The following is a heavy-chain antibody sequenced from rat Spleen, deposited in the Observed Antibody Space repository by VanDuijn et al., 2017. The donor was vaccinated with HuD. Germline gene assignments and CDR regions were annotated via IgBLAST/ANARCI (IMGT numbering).Heavy chain of an antibody. V-gene: IGHV5-22*01. CDR3: VRLYNNHGYWYFDF. Sequence: EVQLVESGGGLVQPGRSLKLSCAASGFTFSDFYMAWVRQAPKKGLEWVASIKHGDFTPYYRDSVTGRFTISRDDGESTLLLQMNSLRSEDTATYYCVRLYNNHGYWYFDFWGPGTMVTVSS. CDR1: GFTFSDFY. J-gene: IGHJ1*01. CDR2: IKHGDFTP. D-gene: IGHD1-5*01.